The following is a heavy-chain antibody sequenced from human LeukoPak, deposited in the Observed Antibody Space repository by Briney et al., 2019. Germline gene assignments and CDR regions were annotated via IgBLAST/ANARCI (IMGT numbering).Heavy chain of an antibody. D-gene: IGHD2-15*01. J-gene: IGHJ4*02. CDR3: WWDPRWLTFDY. V-gene: IGHV3-7*02. CDR2: IKEDGSHK. CDR1: GFNFISLW. Sequence: SGGSVRLSSAASGFNFISLWMIWLRQAPGKGLEWVANIKEDGSHKYYVDSVKGRFTISRDNAKNSLYLQMNSLRAEDTAVYYEWWDPRWLTFDYWGQGTLVTVSS.